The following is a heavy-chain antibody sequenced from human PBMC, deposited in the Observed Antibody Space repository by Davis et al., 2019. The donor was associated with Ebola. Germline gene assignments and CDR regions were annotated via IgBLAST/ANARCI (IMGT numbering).Heavy chain of an antibody. CDR2: ISAYNGNT. CDR3: ARVTFRGMDV. CDR1: GYAFTSYG. V-gene: IGHV1-18*01. Sequence: AASVKVSCKASGYAFTSYGISWVRQAPGQGLEWMGWISAYNGNTNYAQKLQGRVTMTTDTSTSTAHMELSSLRSEDTAVYYCARVTFRGMDVWGQGTTVTVSS. D-gene: IGHD3-10*01. J-gene: IGHJ6*02.